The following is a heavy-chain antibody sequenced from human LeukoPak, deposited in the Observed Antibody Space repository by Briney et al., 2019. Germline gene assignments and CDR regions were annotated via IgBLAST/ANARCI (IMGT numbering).Heavy chain of an antibody. CDR3: ARVVGGDYYGSGSYQAEVG. D-gene: IGHD3-10*01. CDR2: IIPIFGTA. J-gene: IGHJ4*02. V-gene: IGHV1-69*13. CDR1: GGTFSSYA. Sequence: SVKVACKASGGTFSSYAISWVRQAPGQGLEWMGGIIPIFGTANYAQKFQGRVTITADESTSTAYMELSSLRSEDTAVYYCARVVGGDYYGSGSYQAEVGWGQGTLVTVSS.